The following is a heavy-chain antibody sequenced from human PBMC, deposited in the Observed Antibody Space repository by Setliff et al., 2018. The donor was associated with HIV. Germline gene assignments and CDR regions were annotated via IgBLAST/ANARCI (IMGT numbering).Heavy chain of an antibody. Sequence: ASVKVSCKASGYTFTNSDINWVRQATAQGLEWMGWMNPNSGNTGYAQKFQGRVIMTRDTSITTAYMELSSLRSDDTAVYYCARGAWYTSGWYSSRYMDVWGKGTTVTVSS. CDR3: ARGAWYTSGWYSSRYMDV. V-gene: IGHV1-8*02. J-gene: IGHJ6*03. CDR2: MNPNSGNT. CDR1: GYTFTNSD. D-gene: IGHD6-19*01.